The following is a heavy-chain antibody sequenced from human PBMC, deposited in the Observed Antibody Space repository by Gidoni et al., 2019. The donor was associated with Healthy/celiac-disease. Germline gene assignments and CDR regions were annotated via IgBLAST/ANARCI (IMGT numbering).Heavy chain of an antibody. CDR2: ISYDGSNK. V-gene: IGHV3-30*18. J-gene: IGHJ6*03. CDR1: GFTFISYG. CDR3: AKGVGEQWLVRIDYYMDV. D-gene: IGHD6-19*01. Sequence: AASGFTFISYGMHWVRNAPGKGLEWVAVISYDGSNKYYADSVKGRFTVSRDNSKNTLYLQMNSLRAEDTAVYYCAKGVGEQWLVRIDYYMDVWGKGTTVTVSS.